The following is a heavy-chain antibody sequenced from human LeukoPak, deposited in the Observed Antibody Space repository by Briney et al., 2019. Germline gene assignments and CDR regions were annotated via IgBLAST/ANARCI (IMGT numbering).Heavy chain of an antibody. J-gene: IGHJ4*02. CDR1: GFTFSTYC. CDR2: IKRDGSEK. D-gene: IGHD2-2*02. Sequence: GGSLRLSCAASGFTFSTYCMSWVRQAPGKGLECVANIKRDGSEKYYVDSVKGRFTIFRDDAKSSLYLQMNSLRAEDTAVYFCARVYTGNRWHFDYWGQGTLVTVSS. CDR3: ARVYTGNRWHFDY. V-gene: IGHV3-7*03.